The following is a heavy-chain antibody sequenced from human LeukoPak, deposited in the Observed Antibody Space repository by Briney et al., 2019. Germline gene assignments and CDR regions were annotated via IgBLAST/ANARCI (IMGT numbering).Heavy chain of an antibody. CDR3: ARGPLRSFDY. Sequence: ASXXXXCKASGYTFTNYGVSWVRQAPGQGLEWMGWISAYNGNTNYAQKLQGRVTMTTDTSTSTAYMELRSLRSDDTAVYCCARGPLRSFDYWGQGTLVTVSS. D-gene: IGHD5/OR15-5a*01. CDR2: ISAYNGNT. V-gene: IGHV1-18*01. J-gene: IGHJ4*02. CDR1: GYTFTNYG.